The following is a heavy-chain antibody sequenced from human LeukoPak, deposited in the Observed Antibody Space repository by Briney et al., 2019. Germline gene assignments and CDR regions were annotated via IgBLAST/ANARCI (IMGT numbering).Heavy chain of an antibody. J-gene: IGHJ6*02. CDR3: AKSSGPGGYYYYGMDV. D-gene: IGHD3-22*01. V-gene: IGHV3-23*01. Sequence: GGSLRLSCAASEFTFDTYAVSWVRQAPGKGLEWVSAISGDGGITYYADSVRGRFTISRDNSKSTLYLQMNSLRAEDTAVYYCAKSSGPGGYYYYGMDVWGQGTTVTVSS. CDR1: EFTFDTYA. CDR2: ISGDGGIT.